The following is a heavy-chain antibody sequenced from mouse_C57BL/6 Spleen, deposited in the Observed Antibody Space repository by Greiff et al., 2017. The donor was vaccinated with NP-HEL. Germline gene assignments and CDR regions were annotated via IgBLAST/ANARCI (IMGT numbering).Heavy chain of an antibody. J-gene: IGHJ1*03. CDR1: GYTFTDYN. Sequence: EVQLQQSGPELVKPGASVKIPCKASGYTFTDYNMDWVKQSHGKSLEWIGDINPNNGGTIYNQKFKGKATLTVDKSSSTAYMELRSLTSEDTAVYYCARYYDSTEGYFDVWGTGTTVTVSS. D-gene: IGHD2-4*01. CDR3: ARYYDSTEGYFDV. CDR2: INPNNGGT. V-gene: IGHV1-18*01.